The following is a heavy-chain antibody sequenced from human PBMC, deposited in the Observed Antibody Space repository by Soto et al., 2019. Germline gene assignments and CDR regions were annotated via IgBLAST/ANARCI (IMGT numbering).Heavy chain of an antibody. J-gene: IGHJ2*01. CDR2: ITPIFRAT. Sequence: SVKVSCKASGGTFSSDGISWVRRAPGQGLEWMGGITPIFRATKYAQKFQGRVTITADESTSTAYMELSSLRSEDTAVYYCARGRDTYYYDSSGYSGWYFDLWGRGTLVTVSS. D-gene: IGHD3-22*01. CDR1: GGTFSSDG. V-gene: IGHV1-69*13. CDR3: ARGRDTYYYDSSGYSGWYFDL.